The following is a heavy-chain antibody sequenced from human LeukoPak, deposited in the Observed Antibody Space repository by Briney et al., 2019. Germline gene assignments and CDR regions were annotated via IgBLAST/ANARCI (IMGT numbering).Heavy chain of an antibody. D-gene: IGHD3-9*01. Sequence: GGSLRLSCAASGFTFSSYSMNWVRQAPGKGLEWVSAISGSGRNTFYGDSVMGRFTISRDNSKNTLYLQMNSLRAEDTAAYYCAKGYYFDIFSGYSSLDSWGQGTLVTVSS. CDR3: AKGYYFDIFSGYSSLDS. J-gene: IGHJ4*02. CDR1: GFTFSSYS. CDR2: ISGSGRNT. V-gene: IGHV3-23*01.